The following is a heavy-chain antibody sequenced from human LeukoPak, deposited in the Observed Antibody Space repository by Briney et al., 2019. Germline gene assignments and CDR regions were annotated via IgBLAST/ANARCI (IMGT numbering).Heavy chain of an antibody. CDR3: ARAYSGYDSSGYYPFDY. D-gene: IGHD3-22*01. CDR1: GGSISSYY. CDR2: INHSGST. J-gene: IGHJ4*02. Sequence: SETLSLTCTVSGGSISSYYWSWIRQPPGKGLEWIGEINHSGSTNYNPSLKSRVTISVDTSKNQFSLKLSSVTAADTAVYYCARAYSGYDSSGYYPFDYWGQGTLVTVSS. V-gene: IGHV4-34*01.